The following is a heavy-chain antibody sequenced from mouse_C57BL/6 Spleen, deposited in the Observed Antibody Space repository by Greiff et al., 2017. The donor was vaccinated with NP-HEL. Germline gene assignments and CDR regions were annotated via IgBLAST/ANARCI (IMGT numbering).Heavy chain of an antibody. D-gene: IGHD2-4*01. Sequence: DVKLVESGGGLVKPGGSLKLSCAASGFTFSDYGMHWVRQAPEKGLEWVAYISSGSSTIYYADTVKGRFTISRDNAKNTLFLQMTSLRSEDTAMYYCARWEIYYDSAWFAYWGQGTLVTVSA. CDR2: ISSGSSTI. V-gene: IGHV5-17*01. J-gene: IGHJ3*01. CDR3: ARWEIYYDSAWFAY. CDR1: GFTFSDYG.